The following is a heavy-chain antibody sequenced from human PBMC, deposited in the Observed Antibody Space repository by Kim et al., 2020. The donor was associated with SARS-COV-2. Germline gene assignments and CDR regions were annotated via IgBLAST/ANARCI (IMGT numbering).Heavy chain of an antibody. J-gene: IGHJ4*02. V-gene: IGHV1-3*01. Sequence: YSQKFQGRVTITRDTSASTAYMELSSLRSEDTAVYYCARVGFDWLLPLDYWGQGTLVTVSS. D-gene: IGHD3-9*01. CDR3: ARVGFDWLLPLDY.